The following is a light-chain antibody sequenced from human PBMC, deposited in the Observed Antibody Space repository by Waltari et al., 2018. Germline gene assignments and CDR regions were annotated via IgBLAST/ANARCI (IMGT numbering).Light chain of an antibody. J-gene: IGLJ1*01. CDR2: EDS. Sequence: SYVLTQPPSVSVAPGQTARISCGGNNIESKSVNWYQQKPGQAPVLVVYEDSDRPSGVPGRFSGTNSGNTATLTISRVEAGDEADYYCQVWDSNSDHLYVFGTGTEVTVL. V-gene: IGLV3-21*02. CDR1: NIESKS. CDR3: QVWDSNSDHLYV.